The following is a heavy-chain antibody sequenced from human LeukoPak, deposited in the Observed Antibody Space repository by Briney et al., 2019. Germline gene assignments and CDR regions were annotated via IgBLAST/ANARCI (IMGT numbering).Heavy chain of an antibody. J-gene: IGHJ4*02. CDR3: AYLGATPLRL. CDR1: GGTFSSYA. D-gene: IGHD1-26*01. Sequence: ASVKVSCKASGGTFSSYAISWVRQAPGQGLKWMGGIIPIFGTANYAQKFQGRVTITTDESTSTAYMELSSLRSEDTAGYYCAYLGATPLRLWGQGTLVTVSS. V-gene: IGHV1-69*05. CDR2: IIPIFGTA.